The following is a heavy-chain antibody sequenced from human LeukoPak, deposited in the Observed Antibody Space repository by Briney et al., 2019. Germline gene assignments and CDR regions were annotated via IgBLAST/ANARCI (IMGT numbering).Heavy chain of an antibody. CDR3: ARDAAARSNL. V-gene: IGHV4-59*11. CDR2: IFYDDGGT. Sequence: SETLSLTCTVSGGSISGHHWSWIRQPPGKGLEWIGYIFYDDGGTEYNPFLESRVTISVDTSKNQFSLHLNSVTAADTAIYYCARDAAARSNLWGRGTLVTVAS. J-gene: IGHJ2*01. CDR1: GGSISGHH. D-gene: IGHD6-25*01.